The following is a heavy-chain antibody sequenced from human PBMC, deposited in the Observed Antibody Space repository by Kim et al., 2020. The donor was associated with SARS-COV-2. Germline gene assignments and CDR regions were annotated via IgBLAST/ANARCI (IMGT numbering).Heavy chain of an antibody. CDR1: GFSFSIYG. D-gene: IGHD6-19*01. V-gene: IGHV3-33*01. J-gene: IGHJ4*01. CDR2: IWYDGSDK. Sequence: GGSLRLSCAASGFSFSIYGMHWVRQAPGKGLEWVAVIWYDGSDKYYADSVKGRFTISRDNSKNTLYLQMNSLRAEDTAVYYCARVPTTYTSGWFHFDYWG. CDR3: ARVPTTYTSGWFHFDY.